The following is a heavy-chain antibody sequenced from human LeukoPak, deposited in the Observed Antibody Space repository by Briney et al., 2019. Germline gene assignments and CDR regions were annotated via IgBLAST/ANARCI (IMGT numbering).Heavy chain of an antibody. CDR3: AKGMSSRYPFDC. V-gene: IGHV3-23*01. J-gene: IGHJ4*02. Sequence: GGSLRLSCAASGFSFSSYAMNWVRQAPGKGLEWVSTITGSGGSTYDADSVKGRFTISRDNSKSTLYLQMNTLRAEDTAVYYCAKGMSSRYPFDCWGQGTLVTVSS. CDR1: GFSFSSYA. CDR2: ITGSGGST. D-gene: IGHD6-13*01.